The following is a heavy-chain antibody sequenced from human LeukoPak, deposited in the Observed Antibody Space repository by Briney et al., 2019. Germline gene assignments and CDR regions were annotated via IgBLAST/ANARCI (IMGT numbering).Heavy chain of an antibody. CDR3: ARHQYYDFWSGYYWAFDY. D-gene: IGHD3-3*01. V-gene: IGHV4-39*01. CDR2: IYYSGST. Sequence: SETLSLTCTVSGGSISSSSYYWGWIRQPPGKGLEWIGSIYYSGSTYYNPSLKSRVTISVDTSKNQFSLKLSSVTAADTAVYYCARHQYYDFWSGYYWAFDYWGQGTLVTVSS. J-gene: IGHJ4*02. CDR1: GGSISSSSYY.